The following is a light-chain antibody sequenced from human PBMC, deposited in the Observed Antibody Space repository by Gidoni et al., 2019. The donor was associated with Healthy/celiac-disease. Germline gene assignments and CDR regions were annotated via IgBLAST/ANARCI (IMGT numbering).Light chain of an antibody. J-gene: IGKJ4*01. CDR2: EAS. CDR3: QQYDSLALT. Sequence: DIQMTQSPSSLSASVGDRVTITCQASKDISNYFNWYQQKPGTAPKLLIYEASKLETGVPTRFSGSGSGTDFTFTISSLQPEDIATYCCQQYDSLALTFGGGTKVEIK. V-gene: IGKV1-33*01. CDR1: KDISNY.